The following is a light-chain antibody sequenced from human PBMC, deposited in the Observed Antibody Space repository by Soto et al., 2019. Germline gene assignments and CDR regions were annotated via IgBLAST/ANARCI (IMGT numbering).Light chain of an antibody. J-gene: IGKJ4*01. CDR3: QKYNSAPLT. CDR2: AAS. Sequence: DIQMTQSPSSLSASVGDIVTITCRASQGISSYLAWYQQKPGEVANLLIYAASTLQSGVPSRFSGSGSGTDFTLTISGLQPEDVATYYCQKYNSAPLTFGGGTKVEIK. CDR1: QGISSY. V-gene: IGKV1-27*01.